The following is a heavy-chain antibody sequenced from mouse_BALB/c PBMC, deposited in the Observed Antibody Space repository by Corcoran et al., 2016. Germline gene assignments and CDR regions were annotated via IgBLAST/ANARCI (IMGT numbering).Heavy chain of an antibody. V-gene: IGHV1-18*01. CDR2: INPNNGGT. J-gene: IGHJ3*01. Sequence: EIKLQQSGPELVEPVASVKIACKTSGYTFTEYTMHWMTQSHGKSLEWIGGINPNNGGTSYNQKFKGKATLTVAKSTSTAYMELRSLTSEDSAVYYCARRNFITTASWFAYWGQGTLVTVSA. CDR1: GYTFTEYT. CDR3: ARRNFITTASWFAY. D-gene: IGHD1-2*01.